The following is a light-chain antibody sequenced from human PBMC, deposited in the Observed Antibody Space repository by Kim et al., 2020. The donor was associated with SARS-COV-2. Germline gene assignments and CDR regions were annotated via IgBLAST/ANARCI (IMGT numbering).Light chain of an antibody. Sequence: SYELTQPPSVSVAPGKTATITCGGKNFESKSVHWCQQKPDQAPVLVIYYDSDRPSGISERFSGTNSGNTATLTINRIEAGDEADYFCQVWDGSTAHWVFGGGTQLTVL. CDR3: QVWDGSTAHWV. V-gene: IGLV3-21*04. CDR1: NFESKS. CDR2: YDS. J-gene: IGLJ3*02.